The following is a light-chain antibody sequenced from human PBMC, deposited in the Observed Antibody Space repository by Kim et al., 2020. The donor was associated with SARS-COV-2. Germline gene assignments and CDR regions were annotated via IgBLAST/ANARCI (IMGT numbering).Light chain of an antibody. J-gene: IGLJ3*02. CDR3: QSFDSRLTGWA. V-gene: IGLV1-40*01. CDR2: GNN. Sequence: QSVLTQPPSVSGAPGQRVTISCTGTSSNIGAGYHVHWYQQLPGTAPKLLIYGNNNRPSGVPDRFSGSNSGTSASLAITGLLAEDEADYYCQSFDSRLTGWASGGGTKVTVL. CDR1: SSNIGAGYH.